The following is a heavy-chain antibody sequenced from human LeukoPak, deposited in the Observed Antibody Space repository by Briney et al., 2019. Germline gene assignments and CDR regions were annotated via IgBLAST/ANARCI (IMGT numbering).Heavy chain of an antibody. CDR3: ATDVVNWGLEAFDI. J-gene: IGHJ3*02. CDR2: INPSGGST. V-gene: IGHV1-46*01. Sequence: GASVKVSCKASGYTFTSYYMHWVRQAPGQGLEWMGIINPSGGSTSYAQKFQGRVTMTRNTSISTAYMELSSLRSEDTAVYYCATDVVNWGLEAFDIWGQGTMVTVSS. D-gene: IGHD7-27*01. CDR1: GYTFTSYY.